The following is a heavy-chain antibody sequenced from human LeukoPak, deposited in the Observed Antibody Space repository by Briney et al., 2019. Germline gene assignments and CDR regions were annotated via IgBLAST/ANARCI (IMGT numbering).Heavy chain of an antibody. CDR3: TSMVRGEHYYYYGMDV. Sequence: PGGSLRLSCAASGFTFSSYSMNWVRQAPGEGLEWVGFIRSKAYGGTTEYAASVKGRFTISRDDSKGIAYLQMNSLKTEDTAVYYCTSMVRGEHYYYYGMDVWGQGTTVTVSS. CDR2: IRSKAYGGTT. D-gene: IGHD3-10*01. J-gene: IGHJ6*02. V-gene: IGHV3-49*04. CDR1: GFTFSSYS.